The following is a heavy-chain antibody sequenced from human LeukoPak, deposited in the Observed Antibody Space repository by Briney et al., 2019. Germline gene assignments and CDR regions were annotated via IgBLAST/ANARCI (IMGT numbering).Heavy chain of an antibody. V-gene: IGHV4-61*10. J-gene: IGHJ4*02. CDR3: ARASGWLAQFDY. CDR2: IYYSGTT. Sequence: SQTLSLTCTVSGGSISSGSYYWSWIRQPAGKGLEWIGYIYYSGTTNNNPLLKSRVTISVDTSKNQFSLNLSSVTAADTAVYYCARASGWLAQFDYWGQGTLVTVSS. CDR1: GGSISSGSYY. D-gene: IGHD6-19*01.